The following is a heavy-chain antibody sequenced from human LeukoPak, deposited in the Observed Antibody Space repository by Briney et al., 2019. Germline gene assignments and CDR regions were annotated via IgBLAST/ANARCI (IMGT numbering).Heavy chain of an antibody. CDR2: ISWNSGSI. CDR1: GFTFHDYA. Sequence: GGSLRLSCAASGFTFHDYAMHWVRQAPGKGLEWVSGISWNSGSIRYADSVKGRFTISRDNAKNSLYLQMNSLRAEDTALYYCAKEGVSSIWYGWGFYFDYWGQGTLVTVSS. D-gene: IGHD6-13*01. J-gene: IGHJ4*02. V-gene: IGHV3-9*01. CDR3: AKEGVSSIWYGWGFYFDY.